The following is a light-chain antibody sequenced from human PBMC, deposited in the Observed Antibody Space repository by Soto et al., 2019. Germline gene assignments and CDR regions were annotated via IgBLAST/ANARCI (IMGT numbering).Light chain of an antibody. Sequence: EHVLTQSPGTLSLSPGERATLSCRASQTISSNKLAWYQQKPGQAPSLLIHGASTRATGVPDRFSGRGSGTDFTLTISRLEPEDFAVYYCQQYGRSPWTFGQGTKVDMK. CDR3: QQYGRSPWT. CDR2: GAS. J-gene: IGKJ1*01. V-gene: IGKV3-20*01. CDR1: QTISSNK.